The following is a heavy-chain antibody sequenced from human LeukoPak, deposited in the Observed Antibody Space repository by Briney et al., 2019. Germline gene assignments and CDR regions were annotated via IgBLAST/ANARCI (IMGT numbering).Heavy chain of an antibody. D-gene: IGHD3-10*01. Sequence: GGSLRLSCAASGFTFSSYSMSWVRQAPGKGLEWVSSISSSSSYIYYADSVKGRFTISRDNAKNSLYLQMNSLRAEDTAVYDCARVSYVSGSPDYWGQGTLVTVST. J-gene: IGHJ4*02. V-gene: IGHV3-21*01. CDR3: ARVSYVSGSPDY. CDR2: ISSSSSYI. CDR1: GFTFSSYS.